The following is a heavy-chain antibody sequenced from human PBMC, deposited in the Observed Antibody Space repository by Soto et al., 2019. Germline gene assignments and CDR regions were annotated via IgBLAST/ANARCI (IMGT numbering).Heavy chain of an antibody. CDR1: GLTFSNYA. CDR2: ISYDGTNR. D-gene: IGHD4-17*01. CDR3: ARESSSTVTTGGGGSAKDY. J-gene: IGHJ4*02. V-gene: IGHV3-30-3*01. Sequence: QVHLVESGGGVVQPGRSLRLSCAASGLTFSNYAMHWVRQAPGKGLEWVAFISYDGTNRCYPDSVKGRFTISRDNSKNTLYLQMNRLKTEDRAVYYCARESSSTVTTGGGGSAKDYWGQGTLVTVSS.